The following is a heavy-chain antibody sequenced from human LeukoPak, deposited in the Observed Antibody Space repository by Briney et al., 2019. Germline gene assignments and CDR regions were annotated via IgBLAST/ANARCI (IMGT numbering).Heavy chain of an antibody. CDR1: GYTFTGYC. J-gene: IGHJ4*02. CDR3: ARVVGQGTAMPSRDYFDY. CDR2: IDPNNGDT. D-gene: IGHD5-18*01. Sequence: ASVKVSCKTSGYTFTGYCIHWVRQAPGQGLEWMGWIDPNNGDTNYVQKFQGRVTMTRDTSITTAYMELSRLRSDDTAVYYCARVVGQGTAMPSRDYFDYWGQGTLVIVSS. V-gene: IGHV1-2*02.